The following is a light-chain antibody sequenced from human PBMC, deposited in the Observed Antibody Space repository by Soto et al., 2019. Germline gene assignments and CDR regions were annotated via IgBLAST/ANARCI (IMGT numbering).Light chain of an antibody. CDR1: QSISSY. CDR3: QQSYSTPT. J-gene: IGKJ1*01. V-gene: IGKV1-39*01. CDR2: AAS. Sequence: DIRMTQSPSSLSASVGDRVTITCRASQSISSYLNWYQQKPGKAPKLVIYAASSLQSGVPSRFSGSGSGTDFTLTISSLQPEDFATYYCQQSYSTPTFGQGTKVEIK.